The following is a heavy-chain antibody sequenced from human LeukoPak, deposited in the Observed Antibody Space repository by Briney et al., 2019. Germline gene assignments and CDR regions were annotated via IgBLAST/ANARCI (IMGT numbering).Heavy chain of an antibody. J-gene: IGHJ4*02. CDR3: ARERAVQGYCSGGSCYINDY. CDR1: GYTFTGYY. CDR2: INPNSGGT. V-gene: IGHV1-2*06. D-gene: IGHD2-15*01. Sequence: GASVKVFCKASGYTFTGYYMHWVRQAPGQGLEWMGRINPNSGGTNYAQKFQGRVTMTRDTSISTAYMELSRLRSDDTAVYYCARERAVQGYCSGGSCYINDYWGQGTLVTVSS.